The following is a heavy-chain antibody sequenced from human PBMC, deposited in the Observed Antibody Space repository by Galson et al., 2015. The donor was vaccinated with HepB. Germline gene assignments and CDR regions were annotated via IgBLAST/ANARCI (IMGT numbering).Heavy chain of an antibody. J-gene: IGHJ4*02. V-gene: IGHV1-46*01. CDR2: INPSGGST. CDR1: GYTFTSYY. Sequence: SVKVSCKASGYTFTSYYMHWVRQAPGQGLEWMGIINPSGGSTSYAQKFQGRVTMTRDTSISTAYMELSRLRSDDTAVYYCAREAYCSGGSCYSYDYWGQGTLVTVSS. CDR3: AREAYCSGGSCYSYDY. D-gene: IGHD2-15*01.